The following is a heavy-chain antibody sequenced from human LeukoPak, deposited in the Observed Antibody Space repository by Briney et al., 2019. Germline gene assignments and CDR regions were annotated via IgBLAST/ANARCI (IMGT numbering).Heavy chain of an antibody. CDR1: GCTFSGSA. Sequence: GGSLRLSCAASGCTFSGSAMHWVRQASGKGLEWIGRIRSKANTYAAAYVASVKGRFTICRDDSNNTAYLQMNSLKTEDTAVYYCTRTSFGWGAFDIWGQGTVVTFSS. V-gene: IGHV3-73*01. CDR2: IRSKANTYAA. J-gene: IGHJ3*02. D-gene: IGHD3-16*01. CDR3: TRTSFGWGAFDI.